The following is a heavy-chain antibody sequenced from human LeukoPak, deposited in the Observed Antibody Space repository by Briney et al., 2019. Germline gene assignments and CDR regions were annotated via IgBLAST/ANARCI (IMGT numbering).Heavy chain of an antibody. CDR3: ARGEDSGWSRGGAFDI. CDR1: GYSFTSYW. J-gene: IGHJ3*02. V-gene: IGHV5-51*01. D-gene: IGHD6-19*01. CDR2: IYPGDSDT. Sequence: GESLKISCKGSGYSFTSYWIGWVRQMPGKGLEWMGIIYPGDSDTRYSPSFQGQVTISADKSISTAYLQWSSLKASDTAMYYCARGEDSGWSRGGAFDIWGQGTMVTVSS.